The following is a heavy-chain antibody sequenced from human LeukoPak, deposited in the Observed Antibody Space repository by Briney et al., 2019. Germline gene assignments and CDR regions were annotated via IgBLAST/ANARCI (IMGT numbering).Heavy chain of an antibody. CDR3: ARDLHYYYMDV. J-gene: IGHJ6*03. CDR2: IYYSGST. CDR1: GGSISNSSYY. Sequence: SETLSLTCTVSGGSISNSSYYWGWIRQPPGKGLEWIGSIYYSGSTYYNPSLKSRVTISVDTSKNQFSLKLSSVTAADTAAYYCARDLHYYYMDVWGKGTTVTVSS. V-gene: IGHV4-39*07.